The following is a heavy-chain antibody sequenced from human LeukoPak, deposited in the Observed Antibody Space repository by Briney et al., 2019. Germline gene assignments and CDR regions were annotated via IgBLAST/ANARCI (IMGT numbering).Heavy chain of an antibody. V-gene: IGHV3-30-3*01. D-gene: IGHD1-1*01. CDR3: ARELATPDSY. CDR1: GFTFSSYA. Sequence: GGSLRLSCAASGFTFSSYAMHWVRQAPGKGLEWVAVISYDGSNKYYADSVKGRFTISRDNSKNTLYLQMSSLRAEDTAVYYCARELATPDSYWGQGTLVTVSS. J-gene: IGHJ4*02. CDR2: ISYDGSNK.